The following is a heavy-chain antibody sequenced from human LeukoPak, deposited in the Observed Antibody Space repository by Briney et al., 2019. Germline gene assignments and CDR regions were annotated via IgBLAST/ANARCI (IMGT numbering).Heavy chain of an antibody. V-gene: IGHV3-30*04. CDR2: ISYDGSDK. J-gene: IGHJ4*02. D-gene: IGHD5-12*01. CDR1: GFTFSSYA. CDR3: ARARPSMWIDY. Sequence: GGSLRLSCAASGFTFSSYAMYWVRQAPGKGLEWVAVISYDGSDKFYADSVKGRFTISRDSSKNALYLQMNSLRPEDTAVYYCARARPSMWIDYWGQGTLVTVSS.